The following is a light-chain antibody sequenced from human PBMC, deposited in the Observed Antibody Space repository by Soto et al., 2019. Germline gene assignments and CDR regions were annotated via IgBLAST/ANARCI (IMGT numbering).Light chain of an antibody. CDR1: QDISNY. CDR2: DAS. Sequence: DIQMTQSPSSLSASVGDRVTITCRASQDISNYLNWYQQSPGKAPKLLIYDASNLERGVPSRFSGTRSGTHFTFAITSLQPEDVATYYCQQSESLPITFGQGTRLEI. V-gene: IGKV1-33*01. J-gene: IGKJ5*01. CDR3: QQSESLPIT.